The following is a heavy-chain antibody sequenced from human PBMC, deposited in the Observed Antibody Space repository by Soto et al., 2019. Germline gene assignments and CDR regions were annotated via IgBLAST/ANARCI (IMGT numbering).Heavy chain of an antibody. J-gene: IGHJ6*02. CDR3: ARFMAAGTFYYYGMDV. CDR2: TYYRSKWYN. V-gene: IGHV6-1*01. Sequence: PSETLSLTCAISGDSVSSNSAAWNWIRQSPSRGLEWLGRTYYRSKWYNDYAVSVKSRITINPDTSKNQFSLQLNSVTPEDTAVYYCARFMAAGTFYYYGMDVWGQGTTVTVSS. D-gene: IGHD6-13*01. CDR1: GDSVSSNSAA.